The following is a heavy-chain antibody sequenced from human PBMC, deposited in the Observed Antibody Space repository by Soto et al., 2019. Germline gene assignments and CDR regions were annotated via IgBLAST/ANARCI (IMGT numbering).Heavy chain of an antibody. CDR3: ARSTQQWLARTWNRFDI. CDR2: ISYDGSNK. J-gene: IGHJ3*02. CDR1: GFTFSSYA. V-gene: IGHV3-30-3*01. Sequence: GRSLRLSCAASGFTFSSYAMHWVRQAPGKGLEWVAVISYDGSNKYYADSVKGRFTISRDNSKNTLYLQMNSLRAEDTAVYYCARSTQQWLARTWNRFDIWGQGTMVTVSS. D-gene: IGHD6-19*01.